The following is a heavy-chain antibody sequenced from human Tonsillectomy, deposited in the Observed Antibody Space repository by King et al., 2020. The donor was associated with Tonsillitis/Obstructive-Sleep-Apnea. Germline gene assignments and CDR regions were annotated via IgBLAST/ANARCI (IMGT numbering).Heavy chain of an antibody. CDR3: ARVQYYGSGSYPYWYFDL. Sequence: VQLQQWGAGLLKPSETLSLTCAVYGGSFSDYYWSWIRQPPGKGLEWIGEINHRGSTNYKSSLKSRVTISVDTSKNQFSLKLSSVTAADRAVYYCARVQYYGSGSYPYWYFDLWGRGTLVTVSS. CDR1: GGSFSDYY. D-gene: IGHD3-10*01. J-gene: IGHJ2*01. V-gene: IGHV4-34*01. CDR2: INHRGST.